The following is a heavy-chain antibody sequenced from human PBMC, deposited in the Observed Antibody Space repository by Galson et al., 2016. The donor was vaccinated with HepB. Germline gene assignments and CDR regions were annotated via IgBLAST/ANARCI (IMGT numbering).Heavy chain of an antibody. V-gene: IGHV3-30*04. Sequence: SLRLSCAASGFAFASYSMHWGRQAPGKGLQWVVVISYDGTYKYYADSVKGRFTISRDNSKRTLYLQMNNLTIDDTAVYHCAKDHCGGDWRAYCAFDVWGQGTMLTVSS. D-gene: IGHD2-21*02. CDR1: GFAFASYS. CDR3: AKDHCGGDWRAYCAFDV. J-gene: IGHJ3*01. CDR2: ISYDGTYK.